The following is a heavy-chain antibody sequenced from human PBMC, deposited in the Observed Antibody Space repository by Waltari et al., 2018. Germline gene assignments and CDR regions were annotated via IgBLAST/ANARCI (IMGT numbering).Heavy chain of an antibody. D-gene: IGHD6-13*01. J-gene: IGHJ6*02. CDR2: INPSGGRT. CDR1: GYTFTSYY. CDR3: ARDSSLRSYGMDV. Sequence: QVQLVQSGAEVKKPGASVKVSCKASGYTFTSYYIHWVRQAPGQGLEWMGIINPSGGRTSYAQKVQGRVTMTRDTSTSTVYMELSSLRSEDTAVYYCARDSSLRSYGMDVWGQGTTVTVSS. V-gene: IGHV1-46*01.